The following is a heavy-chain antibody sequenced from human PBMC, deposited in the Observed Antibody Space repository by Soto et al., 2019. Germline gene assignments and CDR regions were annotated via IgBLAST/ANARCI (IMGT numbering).Heavy chain of an antibody. V-gene: IGHV3-74*01. CDR2: IHYDGSIT. J-gene: IGHJ4*02. D-gene: IGHD3-16*01. Sequence: EVQLVESGGGSGQPGGSLRLSCAGSGFTFSSYWMHWVRQAPGKGLVWVARIHYDGSITSHADSVKGRFTISRDNAKKTLYLQMNSLRVEDTAIYHCVRDRFGSRDYWGQGTLVTVSS. CDR1: GFTFSSYW. CDR3: VRDRFGSRDY.